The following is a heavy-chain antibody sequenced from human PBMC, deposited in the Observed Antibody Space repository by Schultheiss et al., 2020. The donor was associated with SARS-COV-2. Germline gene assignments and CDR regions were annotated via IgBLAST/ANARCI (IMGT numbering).Heavy chain of an antibody. J-gene: IGHJ3*02. D-gene: IGHD6-13*01. V-gene: IGHV3-73*01. CDR2: IRSKANSYAT. CDR1: GFTFSGSA. CDR3: AKGKQQLGYDAFDI. Sequence: GGSLRLSCAASGFTFSGSAMHWVRQASGKGLEWVGRIRSKANSYATAYAASVKGRFTISRDNSKNTLYLQMNSLRAEDTAVYYCAKGKQQLGYDAFDIWGQGTMVTVSS.